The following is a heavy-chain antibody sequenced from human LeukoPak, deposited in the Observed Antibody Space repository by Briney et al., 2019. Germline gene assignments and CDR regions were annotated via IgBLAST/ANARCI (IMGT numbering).Heavy chain of an antibody. CDR1: GYTFTSYA. J-gene: IGHJ4*02. CDR2: INAGNGNT. D-gene: IGHD2-15*01. V-gene: IGHV1-3*01. CDR3: ARGQLYCSGGSCYSGHIDY. Sequence: ASVKVSCKASGYTFTSYAMHWVRQAPGQRLEWMGWINAGNGNTKYSQKFQGRVTITRDTSASTAYMELSSLRSEDTAVYYCARGQLYCSGGSCYSGHIDYWGQGTLVTVSS.